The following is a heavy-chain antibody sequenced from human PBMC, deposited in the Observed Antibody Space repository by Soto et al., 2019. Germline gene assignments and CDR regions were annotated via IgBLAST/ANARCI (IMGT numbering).Heavy chain of an antibody. D-gene: IGHD5-12*01. CDR2: ISYSGGTT. CDR1: RFTFSSYA. CDR3: AKVQDLYTGSSDY. Sequence: GGSLRLSCAASRFTFSSYAMTWVRQAPGKGLEWVSSISYSGGTTHYADSVKGRFTISRDNSKNTLYLQMNSLAADDTAVYYCAKVQDLYTGSSDYWGEGTLVTVSS. J-gene: IGHJ4*02. V-gene: IGHV3-23*01.